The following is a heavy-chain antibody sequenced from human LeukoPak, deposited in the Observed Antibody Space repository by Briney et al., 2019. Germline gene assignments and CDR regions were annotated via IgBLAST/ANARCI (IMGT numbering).Heavy chain of an antibody. D-gene: IGHD3-9*01. J-gene: IGHJ4*02. Sequence: PSETLSLTCTVSGGSISSGDYYWSWIRQPPGKGLEWIGYIYYSGSTYCNPSLKSRVTISVDTSKNQFSLKLSSATAADTAVYYCATGRSIRYFDYWGQGTLLTVSS. CDR3: ATGRSIRYFDY. CDR2: IYYSGST. CDR1: GGSISSGDYY. V-gene: IGHV4-30-4*01.